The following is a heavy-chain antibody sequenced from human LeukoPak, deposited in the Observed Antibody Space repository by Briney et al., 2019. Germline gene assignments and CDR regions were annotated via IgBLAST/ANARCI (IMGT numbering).Heavy chain of an antibody. CDR1: GESFSGYY. V-gene: IGHV4-34*01. Sequence: SETLSLTCAVYGESFSGYYWSWIRQPPGKGLEWIGEINHRGRTNYNPSLKSRATMSVDTSKIQFSLRLNSVTAADTAVYYCARVDYGDYSKDFDYWDQGALVTVAS. CDR3: ARVDYGDYSKDFDY. D-gene: IGHD4-17*01. J-gene: IGHJ4*02. CDR2: INHRGRT.